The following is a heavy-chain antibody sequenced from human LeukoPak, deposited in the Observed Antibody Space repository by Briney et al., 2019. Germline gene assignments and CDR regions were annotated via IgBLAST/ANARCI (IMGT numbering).Heavy chain of an antibody. Sequence: SETLSLTCTVSGGSISSYYWSWIRQPAGKGLEWIGRIGLIYTTESTESTNYNPSLKSRVTMSVDTSKNQFSLKLPSVTAADTAVYYCARNLLPYSGSYYNWFDPWGQGTLVTVSS. J-gene: IGHJ5*02. D-gene: IGHD1-26*01. CDR2: IGLIYTTESTEST. CDR1: GGSISSYY. V-gene: IGHV4-4*07. CDR3: ARNLLPYSGSYYNWFDP.